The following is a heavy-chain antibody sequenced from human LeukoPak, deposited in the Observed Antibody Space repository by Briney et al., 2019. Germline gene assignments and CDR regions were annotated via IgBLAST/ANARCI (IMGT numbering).Heavy chain of an antibody. CDR2: IYYSGST. V-gene: IGHV4-59*01. CDR1: GGSISSYY. D-gene: IGHD6-19*01. CDR3: ARGGTYSSGWYSGFDP. Sequence: SETLSLTCTVSGGSISSYYWSWIRQPPGKGLEWIAYIYYSGSTNYNPSLKSRVTISVDTSKNQFSLKLSSVTAADTAVYYCARGGTYSSGWYSGFDPWGPGTLVTVSS. J-gene: IGHJ5*02.